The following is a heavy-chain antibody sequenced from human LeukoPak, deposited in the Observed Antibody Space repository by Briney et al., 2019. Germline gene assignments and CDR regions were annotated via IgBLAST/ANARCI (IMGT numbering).Heavy chain of an antibody. CDR3: AGGWATSNSTPDY. CDR1: GFTFSGHA. CDR2: LSYDGSSK. D-gene: IGHD4-23*01. V-gene: IGHV3-30*04. Sequence: GGSLRLSCAASGFTFSGHAMHWVRQAPGKGLEWVAILSYDGSSKDFADSVKGRFTISRDNSKNTLYLQMNSLRAEDTAVYYCAGGWATSNSTPDYWGQGTLVTVSS. J-gene: IGHJ4*02.